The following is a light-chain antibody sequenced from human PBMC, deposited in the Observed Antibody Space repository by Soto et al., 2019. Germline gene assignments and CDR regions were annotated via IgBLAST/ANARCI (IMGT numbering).Light chain of an antibody. V-gene: IGLV2-14*01. CDR2: DVS. CDR3: SSYTSTTLVI. Sequence: QSALTQPASVSGSPGQSITISCTGSSSDIGDYKYVSWYKQHPGKAPKLMIYDVSNRPSGVSNRFSGSKSGNTASLTISGLQDEDEADYYCSSYTSTTLVIFGGGTKLTVL. CDR1: SSDIGDYKY. J-gene: IGLJ2*01.